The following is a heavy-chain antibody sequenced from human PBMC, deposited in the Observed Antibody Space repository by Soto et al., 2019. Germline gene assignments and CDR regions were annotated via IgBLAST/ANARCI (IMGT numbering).Heavy chain of an antibody. CDR2: IIPILGIA. CDR1: GGTFSSYT. CDR3: ARGPAQQLVLNY. D-gene: IGHD6-13*01. Sequence: SVKVSCKASGGTFSSYTISWVRQAPGQGLEWMGRIIPILGIANYAQKFQGRVTITADKSTSTAYMELSSLRSEDTAVYYCARGPAQQLVLNYWGQGTLVTVSS. J-gene: IGHJ4*02. V-gene: IGHV1-69*02.